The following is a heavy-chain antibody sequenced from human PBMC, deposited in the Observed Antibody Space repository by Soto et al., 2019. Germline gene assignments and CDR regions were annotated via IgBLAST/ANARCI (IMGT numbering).Heavy chain of an antibody. CDR3: ARYSELPYEAYLQQ. Sequence: LRLSCAASGFTFSVYAMSWVRQAPGKGLEWVSAISSNGGRTFYADSLRGRFTISRDNSKSALYLQMNNLRAEDTAIYYCARYSELPYEAYLQQWGQGTLVTVSS. CDR1: GFTFSVYA. CDR2: ISSNGGRT. D-gene: IGHD1-7*01. J-gene: IGHJ1*01. V-gene: IGHV3-23*01.